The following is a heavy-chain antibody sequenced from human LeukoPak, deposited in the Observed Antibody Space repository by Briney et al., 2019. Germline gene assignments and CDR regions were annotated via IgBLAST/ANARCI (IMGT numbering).Heavy chain of an antibody. CDR2: INPNSGGT. D-gene: IGHD5-12*01. CDR1: GYTFTGYY. CDR3: ARLYSGYDGYFDY. V-gene: IGHV1-2*02. Sequence: GASVKVSCKASGYTFTGYYMHWVRQAPGQGLEWMGWINPNSGGTNYAQKFQGRVTMTRDTSISTAYMELSRLRSDDTAVYYCARLYSGYDGYFDYWGQGTLVTVSS. J-gene: IGHJ4*02.